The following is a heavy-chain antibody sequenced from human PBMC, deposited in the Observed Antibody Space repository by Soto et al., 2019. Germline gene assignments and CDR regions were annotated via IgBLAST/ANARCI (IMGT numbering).Heavy chain of an antibody. D-gene: IGHD3-10*01. V-gene: IGHV3-30*03. CDR3: TRDSGFAHYFGPNDN. J-gene: IGHJ1*01. CDR2: ISYDGSNR. CDR1: GFRFSDYA. Sequence: QVQLVESGGGVVQPGRSLRLSCASSGFRFSDYAIHWVRQAPGKGLEWVAVISYDGSNRYYGDSVKGRFTIIRDNSMDTLYLEMNSLRADDTAVYYCTRDSGFAHYFGPNDNWGQGTLVIVSS.